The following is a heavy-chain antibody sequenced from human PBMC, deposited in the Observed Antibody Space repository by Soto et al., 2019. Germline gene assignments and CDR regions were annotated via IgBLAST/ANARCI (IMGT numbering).Heavy chain of an antibody. J-gene: IGHJ4*02. D-gene: IGHD3-3*01. CDR3: ARTLGHDFWSGYYLAY. Sequence: GASVKVSCKASGYTFTSYGISWVRQAPGQGLEWMGWISAYTGNTNYAQKLQGRVTMTTDTSTSTAYMELRSLRSDDTAVYYCARTLGHDFWSGYYLAYWGQGTLVTVSS. CDR2: ISAYTGNT. V-gene: IGHV1-18*04. CDR1: GYTFTSYG.